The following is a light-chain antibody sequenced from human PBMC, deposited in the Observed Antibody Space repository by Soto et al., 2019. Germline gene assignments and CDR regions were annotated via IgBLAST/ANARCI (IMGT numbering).Light chain of an antibody. Sequence: EIVLTQSPVTLSLSPRERATLSCRASQSVNTFLAWYQQKPDQAPRLLIYDASKRAPGIPARFSGSGSGADFTLTISSLEPEDFAVYYCQQRNTWPTFGQGTKLEIK. V-gene: IGKV3-11*01. CDR2: DAS. J-gene: IGKJ2*01. CDR3: QQRNTWPT. CDR1: QSVNTF.